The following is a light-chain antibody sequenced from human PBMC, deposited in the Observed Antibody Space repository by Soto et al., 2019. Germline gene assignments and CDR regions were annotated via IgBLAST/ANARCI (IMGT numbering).Light chain of an antibody. Sequence: DIVMTQSPDSLVVSLGERATINCKSSQSLLSSSTNKNYLAWYQQKPGQPPKLPIYWASTRDSGVPDRFSGSGSGTVFTLTISDVQPEDFALYYCHQRQSWPRTFGQGTKVDIK. CDR3: HQRQSWPRT. J-gene: IGKJ1*01. CDR1: QSLLSSSTNKNY. V-gene: IGKV4-1*01. CDR2: WAS.